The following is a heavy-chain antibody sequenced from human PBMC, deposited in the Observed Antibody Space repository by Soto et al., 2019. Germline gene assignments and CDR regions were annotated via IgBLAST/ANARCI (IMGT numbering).Heavy chain of an antibody. Sequence: SETLSLTCAVSGYSISSGYYWGWIRQPPGKGLEWIGSIYHSGSTYYNPSLKSRVTISVDTSKNQFSLKLSSVTAADKAVYYCARDRRAFDYSGQGPLVTVYS. V-gene: IGHV4-38-2*02. CDR3: ARDRRAFDY. CDR2: IYHSGST. CDR1: GYSISSGYY. J-gene: IGHJ4*02.